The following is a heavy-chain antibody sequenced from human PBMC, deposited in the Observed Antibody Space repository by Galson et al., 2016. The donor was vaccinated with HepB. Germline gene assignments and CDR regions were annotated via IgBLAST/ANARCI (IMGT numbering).Heavy chain of an antibody. V-gene: IGHV3-7*05. CDR3: ATDSPHSSSWGSH. CDR2: IKQDGSAT. J-gene: IGHJ4*02. D-gene: IGHD6-13*01. Sequence: SLRLSCAASGFTFSTYWMNWVRQAPGKGLEWVADIKQDGSATYYVDSVKGRFTISRDNAKNSLHLQMNSLRAEDTAVYYCATDSPHSSSWGSHWGQGTLVTVSS. CDR1: GFTFSTYW.